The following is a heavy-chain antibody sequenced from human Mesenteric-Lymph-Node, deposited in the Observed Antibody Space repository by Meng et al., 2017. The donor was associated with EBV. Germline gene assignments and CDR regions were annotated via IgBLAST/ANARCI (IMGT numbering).Heavy chain of an antibody. CDR2: FDPEDGET. CDR3: ARDYDLVSGYYSLGY. D-gene: IGHD3-9*01. V-gene: IGHV1-24*01. Sequence: RLVKAGGELKKAGTSVKVSGKVSGYTLPELSMHWVGQDPGKGLEWMGGFDPEDGETIYAQKFQGRVTITRDTSASTAYMDLSSLRSEDTAVYYCARDYDLVSGYYSLGYWGQGTLVTVSS. CDR1: GYTLPELS. J-gene: IGHJ4*02.